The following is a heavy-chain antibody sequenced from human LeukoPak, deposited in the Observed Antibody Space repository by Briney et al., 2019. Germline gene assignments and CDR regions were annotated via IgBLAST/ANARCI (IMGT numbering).Heavy chain of an antibody. J-gene: IGHJ4*02. CDR1: GFTFNNYA. CDR2: ISGSGGST. Sequence: GGSLRLSCAASGFTFNNYAMSRVRQAPGKGLEWVSAISGSGGSTYYADSVKGRFTISRDNSKNTLYLQMNSLRAEDTAVYYCAKAALGVHSRFDYWGQGTLVTVSS. V-gene: IGHV3-23*01. CDR3: AKAALGVHSRFDY. D-gene: IGHD3-16*01.